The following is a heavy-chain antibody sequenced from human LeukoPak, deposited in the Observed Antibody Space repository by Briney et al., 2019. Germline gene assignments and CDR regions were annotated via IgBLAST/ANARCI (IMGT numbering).Heavy chain of an antibody. CDR3: ARDRVVYHSSGYWYYYGLDV. CDR2: ISYDGSNK. CDR1: GFTFSSYA. J-gene: IGHJ6*02. V-gene: IGHV3-30-3*01. D-gene: IGHD3-22*01. Sequence: QSGGSLRLSCAASGFTFSSYAMHWVRQAPGKGLEWVAVISYDGSNKYYADSVKGRFTISRDNSKNTLYLQMNTLRAEDTAVYYCARDRVVYHSSGYWYYYGLDVWGQGTTVTVSS.